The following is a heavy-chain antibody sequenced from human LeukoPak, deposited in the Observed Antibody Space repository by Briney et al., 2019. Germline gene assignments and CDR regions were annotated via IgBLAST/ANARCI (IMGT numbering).Heavy chain of an antibody. V-gene: IGHV3-30-3*01. CDR1: GFTFSDYY. CDR3: ARDASSSGWFDP. D-gene: IGHD6-6*01. CDR2: ISYDGSNK. J-gene: IGHJ5*02. Sequence: GGSLRLSCAASGFTFSDYYMSWIRQAPGKGLEWVAVISYDGSNKYYADSVKGRFTISRDNSKNTLYLQMNSLRAEDTAVYYCARDASSSGWFDPWGQGTLVTVSS.